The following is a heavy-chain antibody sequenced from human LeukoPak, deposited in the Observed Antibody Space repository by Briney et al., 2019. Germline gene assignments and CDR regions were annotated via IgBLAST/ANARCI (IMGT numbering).Heavy chain of an antibody. Sequence: SETLSLTCTVSGGSISSYYWSWIRQPPGKGLEWIGYIYYSGSTNYNPSLKSRVTISVDTSKNQFSLKLSSVTAADTAVYYCAGGYYYGSGNYYPSYYYYGMDVWGQGTTVTVSS. CDR2: IYYSGST. J-gene: IGHJ6*02. CDR3: AGGYYYGSGNYYPSYYYYGMDV. V-gene: IGHV4-59*01. CDR1: GGSISSYY. D-gene: IGHD3-10*01.